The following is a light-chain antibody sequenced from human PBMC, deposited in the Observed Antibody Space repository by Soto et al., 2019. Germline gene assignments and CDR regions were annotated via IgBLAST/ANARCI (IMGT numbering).Light chain of an antibody. CDR2: GAS. CDR1: QSVSSSY. Sequence: EIVLTQSPGTLSLSPGERATLSCRASQSVSSSYLAWYQQKPGQAPRLPIYGASSRATGIPDRFSGSGSGTDFTLTISRLEPEDFAVYYCQQYGSSLWTFGQVTKVEIK. J-gene: IGKJ1*01. CDR3: QQYGSSLWT. V-gene: IGKV3-20*01.